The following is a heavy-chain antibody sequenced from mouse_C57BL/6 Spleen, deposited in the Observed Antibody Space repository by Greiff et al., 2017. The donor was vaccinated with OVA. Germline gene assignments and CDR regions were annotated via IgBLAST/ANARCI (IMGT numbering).Heavy chain of an antibody. CDR2: ISDGGSYT. Sequence: EVHLVESGGGLVKPGGSLKLSCAASGFTFSSYAMSWVRQTPEKRLEWVATISDGGSYTYYPDNVKGRFTISRDNAKNNLYLQMSHLKSEDTAMYYCARCYGSSYGYYFDYWGQGTTLTVSS. V-gene: IGHV5-4*01. CDR1: GFTFSSYA. J-gene: IGHJ2*01. CDR3: ARCYGSSYGYYFDY. D-gene: IGHD1-1*01.